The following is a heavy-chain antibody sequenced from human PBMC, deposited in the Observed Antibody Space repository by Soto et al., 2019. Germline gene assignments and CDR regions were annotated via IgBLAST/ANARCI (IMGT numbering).Heavy chain of an antibody. D-gene: IGHD6-19*01. V-gene: IGHV2-5*02. J-gene: IGHJ5*02. Sequence: SGPTLVNPAQTLTLTCIFSGFSLRTSGVGVGWIRQPPGKALEWLGFIYWDDDKRYSPSLKSRLTITKDTSKNQVVLTMTNMDPVDTATYYCAKSGSSGWYGWFDPWGQGTLVTVSS. CDR2: IYWDDDK. CDR3: AKSGSSGWYGWFDP. CDR1: GFSLRTSGVG.